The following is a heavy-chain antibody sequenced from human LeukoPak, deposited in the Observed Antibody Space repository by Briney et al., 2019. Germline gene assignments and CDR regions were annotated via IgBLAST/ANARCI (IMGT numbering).Heavy chain of an antibody. D-gene: IGHD2-2*01. CDR3: AGAVSFDCSSTSCATNYAFDI. CDR2: IYHSGST. Sequence: NPSETLSLTCAVSGGSISSSNWWSWVRQPPGKGLEWIGEIYHSGSTNYNPSLKSRVTISVDKSKNQFSLKLSSVTAADTAVYYRAGAVSFDCSSTSCATNYAFDIWGQGTMVTVSS. J-gene: IGHJ3*02. V-gene: IGHV4-4*02. CDR1: GGSISSSNW.